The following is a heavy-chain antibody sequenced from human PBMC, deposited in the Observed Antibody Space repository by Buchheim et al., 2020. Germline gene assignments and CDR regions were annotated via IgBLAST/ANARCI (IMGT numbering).Heavy chain of an antibody. CDR2: INHSGST. Sequence: QVQLQQWGAGLLKPSETLSPTCAVYGGPFSGYYWSWIRQPPGKGLEWIWEINHSGSTNYNPSLKSRVTISVDTSKNQFSLKLSSVTAEDTAVYYCARGRKWDTARFDYWGQGTL. J-gene: IGHJ4*02. CDR3: ARGRKWDTARFDY. V-gene: IGHV4-34*01. CDR1: GGPFSGYY. D-gene: IGHD5-18*01.